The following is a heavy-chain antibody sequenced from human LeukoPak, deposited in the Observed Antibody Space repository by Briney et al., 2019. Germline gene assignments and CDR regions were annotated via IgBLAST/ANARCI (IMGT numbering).Heavy chain of an antibody. CDR3: ARVYGDYPNYYFDY. J-gene: IGHJ4*02. CDR1: GYTFTGYY. D-gene: IGHD4-17*01. V-gene: IGHV1-2*02. CDR2: INPNSGGT. Sequence: ASVKVSCKASGYTFTGYYMHWVRQAPGQGLEWMGWINPNSGGTNYAQKFQGRVTMTRDTSISTAYMELSRLRSDDTAVYYCARVYGDYPNYYFDYWGQGTLVTVSS.